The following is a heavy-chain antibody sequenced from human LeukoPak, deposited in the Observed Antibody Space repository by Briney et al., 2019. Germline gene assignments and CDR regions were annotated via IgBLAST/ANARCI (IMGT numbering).Heavy chain of an antibody. V-gene: IGHV1-18*01. Sequence: ASVKVSCKASGYTFTSYDINWVRQATGQGLEWMGWISAYNGNTNYAQKLQGRVTMTTDTSTSTAYMELRSLRSDDTAVYYCASTYCSGGSCYIPFDYWGQGTLVTVSS. D-gene: IGHD2-15*01. CDR2: ISAYNGNT. CDR1: GYTFTSYD. J-gene: IGHJ4*02. CDR3: ASTYCSGGSCYIPFDY.